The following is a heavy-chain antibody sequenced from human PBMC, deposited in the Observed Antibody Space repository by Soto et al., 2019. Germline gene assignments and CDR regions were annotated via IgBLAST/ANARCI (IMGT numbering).Heavy chain of an antibody. V-gene: IGHV4-38-2*01. D-gene: IGHD3-3*01. Sequence: SETLSLTCAVSGYSISSGYYWGWIRQPPGKGLEWIGSIYHSGSTYYNPSLKSRVTISVDTSKNQFSLKLSSVTAADTAVYYCARRNSVGVVIGEDAFDIWGQGTMVTVS. CDR3: ARRNSVGVVIGEDAFDI. J-gene: IGHJ3*02. CDR1: GYSISSGYY. CDR2: IYHSGST.